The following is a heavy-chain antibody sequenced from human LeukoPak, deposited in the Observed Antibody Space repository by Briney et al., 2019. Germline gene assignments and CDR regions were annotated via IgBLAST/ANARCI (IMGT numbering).Heavy chain of an antibody. V-gene: IGHV4-39*07. J-gene: IGHJ5*02. CDR3: ARDVIVGATDWFDP. D-gene: IGHD1-26*01. Sequence: SETLSLTCAVSGGSMSSGPYYWSWIRQPPGKGLEWIGEINHSGSTNYNPSLKSRVTISVDTSKNQFSLKLSSVTAADTAVYYCARDVIVGATDWFDPWGQGTLVTVSS. CDR1: GGSMSSGPYY. CDR2: INHSGST.